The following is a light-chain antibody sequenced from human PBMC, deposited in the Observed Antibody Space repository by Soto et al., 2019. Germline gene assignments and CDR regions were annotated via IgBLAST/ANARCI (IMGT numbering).Light chain of an antibody. CDR1: SSDVGGYNY. CDR2: EVF. J-gene: IGLJ2*01. V-gene: IGLV2-14*01. Sequence: QSALTQPASVSGSPGQSITIPCTGTSSDVGGYNYVSWYQQHPGKVPKLMIFEVFRRPSGISTRFSGSKSGNTASLTISGLRAEDEADYYCCSYTTTSTFVFGGGTKLTVL. CDR3: CSYTTTSTFV.